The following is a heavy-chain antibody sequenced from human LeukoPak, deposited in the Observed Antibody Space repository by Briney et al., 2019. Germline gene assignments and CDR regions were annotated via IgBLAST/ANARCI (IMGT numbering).Heavy chain of an antibody. J-gene: IGHJ4*02. CDR1: GSSISSSSYY. CDR2: IYYSGST. CDR3: ARQLDDYGDYSGDY. D-gene: IGHD4-17*01. Sequence: SETLSLTCTVSGSSISSSSYYWGWIRQPPGKGLEWIGSIYYSGSTYYNPSLKSRVTISVDTSKNQFSLKLSSVTAADTAVYYCARQLDDYGDYSGDYWGQGTLVTVSS. V-gene: IGHV4-39*01.